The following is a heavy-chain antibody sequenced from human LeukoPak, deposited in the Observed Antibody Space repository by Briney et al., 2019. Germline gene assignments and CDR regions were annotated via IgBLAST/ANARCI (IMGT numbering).Heavy chain of an antibody. CDR1: GGSISSYY. V-gene: IGHV4-59*08. CDR3: AWQSIAARRDFDY. CDR2: IYYSGST. D-gene: IGHD6-6*01. Sequence: SETLSLTCTVSGGSISSYYWSWIRQPPGKGLEWIGYIYYSGSTNYNPSLKSRVTISVDTSKNQFSLKLSSVTAADTAVYYCAWQSIAARRDFDYWGQGTLVTVSS. J-gene: IGHJ4*02.